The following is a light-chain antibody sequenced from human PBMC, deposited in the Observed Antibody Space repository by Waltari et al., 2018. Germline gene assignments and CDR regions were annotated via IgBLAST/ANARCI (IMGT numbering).Light chain of an antibody. CDR2: KVS. V-gene: IGKV2-30*01. J-gene: IGKJ1*01. CDR1: QSLIYSDGNTY. Sequence: DVVMTQSPLSLPVTLGQPASISCRSSQSLIYSDGNTYLYWLHQRPGQSPRRLIYKVSNRDAGVPDRFSGSWSGTDFTLKISRVEAEDVGVYYCMQGTHWPTFGQGTKVEIK. CDR3: MQGTHWPT.